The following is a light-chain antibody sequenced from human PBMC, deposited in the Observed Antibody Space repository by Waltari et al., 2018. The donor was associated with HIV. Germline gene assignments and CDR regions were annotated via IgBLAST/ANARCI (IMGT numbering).Light chain of an antibody. CDR2: YVG. V-gene: IGLV2-14*03. J-gene: IGLJ3*02. CDR1: SSDVGGYNY. Sequence: QSALTQPASVSGSPGQSLIISCTGTSSDVGGYNYVSSYQQHPGKAPKLLIFYVGNRPSGVSNRFSGSKSGNTASLTISGLQTEDEADYYCNSYTSTTTRWLFGGGTRLTVL. CDR3: NSYTSTTTRWL.